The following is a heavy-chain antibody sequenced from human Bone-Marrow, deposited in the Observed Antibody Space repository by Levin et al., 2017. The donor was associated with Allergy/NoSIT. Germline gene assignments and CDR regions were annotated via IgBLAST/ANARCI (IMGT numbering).Heavy chain of an antibody. CDR3: ARDKSGFSYGTYYGMDV. V-gene: IGHV1-46*01. D-gene: IGHD5-18*01. CDR2: INLSGCST. J-gene: IGHJ6*02. CDR1: GNTVSSNY. Sequence: GESLKISCKASGNTVSSNYLHWVRQAPGQGLEWVGIINLSGCSTLYGQNFQGRVTMTRDTSTTTVYMELSSLRSEDTAIYYCARDKSGFSYGTYYGMDVWGQGTTVTVSS.